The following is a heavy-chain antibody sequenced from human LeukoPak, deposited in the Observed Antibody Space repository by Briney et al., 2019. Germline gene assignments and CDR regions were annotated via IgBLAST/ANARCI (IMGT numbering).Heavy chain of an antibody. D-gene: IGHD3-10*01. V-gene: IGHV1-69*05. CDR1: GGTFNNSA. CDR2: IMPLFGTA. CDR3: ARDRENYGDAFDI. Sequence: SVKVSCKTSGGTFNNSAISWVRQAPGQGLEWLGGIMPLFGTAGYAQKFQGRVTITKDESTRTVYLELTSLTSDDTAVYYCARDRENYGDAFDIWGQGTMVTVSS. J-gene: IGHJ3*02.